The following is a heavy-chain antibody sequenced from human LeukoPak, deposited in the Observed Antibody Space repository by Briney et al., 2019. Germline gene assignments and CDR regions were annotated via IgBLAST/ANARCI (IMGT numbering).Heavy chain of an antibody. CDR1: GYTFTSYG. CDR3: ARLSTDSSGYYYVWWFDP. V-gene: IGHV1-18*01. Sequence: ASVKVSCKASGYTFTSYGISWVRLAPGQGLEWMGWISAYNGNTNYAQKLQGRVSMTTDTSTSTAYMELRSLRSDDTAVYYCARLSTDSSGYYYVWWFDPWGQGTLVTVSS. CDR2: ISAYNGNT. D-gene: IGHD3-22*01. J-gene: IGHJ5*02.